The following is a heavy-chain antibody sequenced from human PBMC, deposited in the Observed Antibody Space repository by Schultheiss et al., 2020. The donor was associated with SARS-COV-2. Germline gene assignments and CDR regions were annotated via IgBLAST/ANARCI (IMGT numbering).Heavy chain of an antibody. Sequence: GGSLRLSCAASGFTFSSYAMSWVRQAPGKGLEWVSYISSSGSTIYSADSVKGRFTISRDDAKRSVYMQMNSLRAEDTAVYYCARSSVVVARDNYWGQGTLVTVSS. D-gene: IGHD2-21*01. V-gene: IGHV3-48*03. CDR3: ARSSVVVARDNY. J-gene: IGHJ4*02. CDR2: ISSSGSTI. CDR1: GFTFSSYA.